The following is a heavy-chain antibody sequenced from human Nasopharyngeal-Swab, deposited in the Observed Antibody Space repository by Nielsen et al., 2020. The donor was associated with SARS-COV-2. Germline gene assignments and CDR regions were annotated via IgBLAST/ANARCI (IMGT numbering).Heavy chain of an antibody. CDR3: ARSYCDSTRSANAFAI. CDR2: FYTTGSI. D-gene: IGHD2-2*01. Sequence: SETLSLTCTVSGGSTSSGTYYWSWIRQPAGKGLEWIGRFYTTGSIDYNPSLKSRVTISVDRSKNQFSLKLTSVTAADTAVYYCARSYCDSTRSANAFAIWGQGTMVTVSS. CDR1: GGSTSSGTYY. V-gene: IGHV4-61*02. J-gene: IGHJ3*02.